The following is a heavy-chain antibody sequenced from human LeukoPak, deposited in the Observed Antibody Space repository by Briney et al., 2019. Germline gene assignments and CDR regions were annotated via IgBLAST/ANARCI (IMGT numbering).Heavy chain of an antibody. Sequence: GGSLRLSCAASGFTFSSYAMHWVRQAPGKGLEWVAVISYDGSNKYYADSVKGRFTIPRDNSKNPLYLQMNSLRAEDTAVYYCARIAAAGMQGEDYWGQGTLVTVSS. CDR2: ISYDGSNK. V-gene: IGHV3-30-3*01. CDR3: ARIAAAGMQGEDY. CDR1: GFTFSSYA. D-gene: IGHD6-13*01. J-gene: IGHJ4*02.